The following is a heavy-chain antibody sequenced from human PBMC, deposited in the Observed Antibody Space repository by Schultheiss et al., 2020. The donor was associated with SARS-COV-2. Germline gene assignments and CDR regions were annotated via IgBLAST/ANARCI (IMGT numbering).Heavy chain of an antibody. V-gene: IGHV3-64*04. CDR3: ARGPRKAAAGTRLGLDYGMDV. J-gene: IGHJ6*02. CDR1: GFTFSSYA. CDR2: ISSNGGST. Sequence: GGSLRLSCSASGFTFSSYAMHWVRQAPGKGLEYVSAISSNGGSTYYADSVKGRFTISRGNSKNMLYLQMNSLRAEDTAVYYCARGPRKAAAGTRLGLDYGMDVWGQGTTVTVSS. D-gene: IGHD6-13*01.